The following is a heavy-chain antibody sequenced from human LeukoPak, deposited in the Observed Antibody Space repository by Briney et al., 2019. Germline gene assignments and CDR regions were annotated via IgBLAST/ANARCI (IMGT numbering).Heavy chain of an antibody. CDR2: ISGSGEST. Sequence: PGGSLRLSCAASGFTFANHAMNWVRQAPGKGLEWVSVISGSGESTIYADSVKGRFSVSMDNAQNTLYLQMNSLRAEDTAVYYCARDDYNRLWGQGTLVTVSS. CDR1: GFTFANHA. CDR3: ARDDYNRL. D-gene: IGHD1-14*01. J-gene: IGHJ4*02. V-gene: IGHV3-23*01.